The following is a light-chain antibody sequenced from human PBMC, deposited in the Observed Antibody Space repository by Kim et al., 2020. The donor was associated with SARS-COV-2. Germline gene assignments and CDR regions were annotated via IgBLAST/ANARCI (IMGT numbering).Light chain of an antibody. CDR3: QVWDSGSLHVV. CDR1: NIGRKS. J-gene: IGLJ2*01. Sequence: AAVRTATITCGGNNIGRKSGHWCRQKRGQAPVMVVYDDSDRPSGSPERFSGSNSGNTASLTISRVEAGDEADYYCQVWDSGSLHVVFGGGTQLTVL. V-gene: IGLV3-21*03. CDR2: DDS.